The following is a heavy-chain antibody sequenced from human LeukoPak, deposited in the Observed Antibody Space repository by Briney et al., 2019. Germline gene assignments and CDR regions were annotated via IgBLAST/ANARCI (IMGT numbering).Heavy chain of an antibody. Sequence: ASVKVSCKASGYTFTSYGISWVRQAPGQGLEWMGWISAYNGNTNYAQKLQGRVTMITDTSTSTAYMELRSLRSDDTAVYYCARDLGITSAYYYYYMDVWGKGTTVTVSS. D-gene: IGHD1-14*01. CDR1: GYTFTSYG. V-gene: IGHV1-18*01. J-gene: IGHJ6*03. CDR3: ARDLGITSAYYYYYMDV. CDR2: ISAYNGNT.